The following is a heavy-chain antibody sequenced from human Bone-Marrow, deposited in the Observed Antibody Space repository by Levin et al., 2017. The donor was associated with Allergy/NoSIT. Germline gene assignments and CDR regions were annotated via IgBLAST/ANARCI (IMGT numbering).Heavy chain of an antibody. CDR3: AKPPAGATVIYYDYGMDG. J-gene: IGHJ6*02. D-gene: IGHD1-26*01. Sequence: GESLKISCAASGFTFSTYAMTWVRQAPGKGLEWVSAISGSGASTYYADSVKGRFTISRAISKNTLYLQMNSLRAEDAAVYYCAKPPAGATVIYYDYGMDGWGQGTTVTVSS. V-gene: IGHV3-23*01. CDR2: ISGSGAST. CDR1: GFTFSTYA.